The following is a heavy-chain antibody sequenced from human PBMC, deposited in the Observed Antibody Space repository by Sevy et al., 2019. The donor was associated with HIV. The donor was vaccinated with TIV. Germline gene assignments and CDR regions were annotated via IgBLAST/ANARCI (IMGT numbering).Heavy chain of an antibody. Sequence: GGSLRLSCAASGFTFSSYWMNWVRQAPGKGLEWVANIKQDGSEKYYVDSVKGRFTISRDNAKNSLYLQMNSLRAEDTAVYYCARDRVHSSGYYYYYYYGMDVWGQGTTVTVSS. V-gene: IGHV3-7*01. CDR2: IKQDGSEK. D-gene: IGHD3-22*01. J-gene: IGHJ6*02. CDR1: GFTFSSYW. CDR3: ARDRVHSSGYYYYYYYGMDV.